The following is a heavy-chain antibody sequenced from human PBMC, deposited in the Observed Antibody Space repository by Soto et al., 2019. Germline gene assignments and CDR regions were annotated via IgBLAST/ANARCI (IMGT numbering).Heavy chain of an antibody. D-gene: IGHD4-17*01. CDR3: ARHPTVTEYYFDY. Sequence: SETLSLTCTVSGGSLSSYYWSWIRQPPGRGLEWIGYIYYSGSTNYNPSLKSRVTISVDTSKNQFSLKLSSVTAADTAVYYCARHPTVTEYYFDYWGQGTLVTVSS. V-gene: IGHV4-59*08. J-gene: IGHJ4*02. CDR1: GGSLSSYY. CDR2: IYYSGST.